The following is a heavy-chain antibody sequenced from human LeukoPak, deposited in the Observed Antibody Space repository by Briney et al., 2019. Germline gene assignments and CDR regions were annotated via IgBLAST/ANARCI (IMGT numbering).Heavy chain of an antibody. D-gene: IGHD3-10*01. J-gene: IGHJ4*02. V-gene: IGHV3-30*18. Sequence: GRSLRLSCAASGFTFSSYGMHWVRQAPGKGLEWVAVISYDGSNKYYADSVKGRFTISRDNSKNTLYLQMNSLRAEDTAVYYCAKDLRHSMVRGLFDYWGQGTLVTVSS. CDR2: ISYDGSNK. CDR3: AKDLRHSMVRGLFDY. CDR1: GFTFSSYG.